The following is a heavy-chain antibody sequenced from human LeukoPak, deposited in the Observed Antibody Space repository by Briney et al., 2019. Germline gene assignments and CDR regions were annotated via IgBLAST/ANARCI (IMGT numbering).Heavy chain of an antibody. D-gene: IGHD3/OR15-3a*01. J-gene: IGHJ6*03. V-gene: IGHV3-21*01. CDR3: ARAGLPRGLVLKAPISSYYMDV. Sequence: GGSLRLSCAASGFPFSVSAMSWVRQAPGKGLEWIASISGIDTYIFYADSVKGRFTISGDIAKNSLHLQMNSLRADDTAIYYCARAGLPRGLVLKAPISSYYMDVWGNGTAVAVSS. CDR1: GFPFSVSA. CDR2: ISGIDTYI.